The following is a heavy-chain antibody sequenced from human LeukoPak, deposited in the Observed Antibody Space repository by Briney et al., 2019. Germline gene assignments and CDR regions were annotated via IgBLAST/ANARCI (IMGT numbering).Heavy chain of an antibody. CDR1: GFTSIAYA. V-gene: IGHV3-23*01. J-gene: IGHJ6*02. Sequence: GSLRLSCVGSGFTSIAYALTWARQAPGKGLEWVSGISGGGVTTYYADSVKGRFTISRDNSKNTLYLQMNSLRADDTAMYYCARNQQLGGHSYYYYGMDVWGQGTTVTVSS. CDR3: ARNQQLGGHSYYYYGMDV. CDR2: ISGGGVTT. D-gene: IGHD3-16*01.